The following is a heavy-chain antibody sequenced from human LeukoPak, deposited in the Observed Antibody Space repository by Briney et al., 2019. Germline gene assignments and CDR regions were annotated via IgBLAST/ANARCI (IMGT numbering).Heavy chain of an antibody. Sequence: SETLSLTCTLSGASLRSSSYYWGRIPQPPGRVLEWMGCIFYSGSTYYNSSIKSRVTLSMDTSNNQHSLKLRSVTAADTAVYYCACTLTYYYGSGSYYFDCWGQGTLVTVSS. J-gene: IGHJ4*02. CDR3: ACTLTYYYGSGSYYFDC. CDR2: IFYSGST. CDR1: GASLRSSSYY. V-gene: IGHV4-39*01. D-gene: IGHD3-10*01.